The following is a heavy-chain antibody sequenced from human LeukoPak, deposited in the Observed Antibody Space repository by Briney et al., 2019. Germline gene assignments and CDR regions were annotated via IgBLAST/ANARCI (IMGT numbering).Heavy chain of an antibody. CDR3: ARSEQWLVIHLDY. D-gene: IGHD6-19*01. J-gene: IGHJ4*02. CDR1: GGTFSSYA. Sequence: ASVKVSCKASGGTFSSYAISWVRQAPGQGLEWMGGIIPIFGTANYAQKFQGRLTITAAQSTSTAYMELSSLRSEDTAVYYCARSEQWLVIHLDYWGQGTLVTVSS. V-gene: IGHV1-69*13. CDR2: IIPIFGTA.